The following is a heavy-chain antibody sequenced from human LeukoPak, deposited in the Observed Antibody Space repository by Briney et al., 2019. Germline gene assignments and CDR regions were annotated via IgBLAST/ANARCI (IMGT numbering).Heavy chain of an antibody. CDR2: SRNKANRYTT. CDR1: GFTFSDHY. J-gene: IGHJ4*02. Sequence: GGSLRLSCAASGFTFSDHYMDWVRQAPGKGLEWVGRSRNKANRYTTEYAASVKGRFTISRDDSQNSVSLQMNSLKTEDTAVYYCARVGRDGYNLLDYWGQGTLVTVSS. CDR3: ARVGRDGYNLLDY. V-gene: IGHV3-72*01. D-gene: IGHD5-24*01.